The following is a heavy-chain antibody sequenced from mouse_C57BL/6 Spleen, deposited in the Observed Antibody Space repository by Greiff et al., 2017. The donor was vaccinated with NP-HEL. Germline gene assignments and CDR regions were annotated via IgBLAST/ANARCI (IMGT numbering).Heavy chain of an antibody. CDR1: GFTFSSYA. D-gene: IGHD4-1*01. CDR2: ISDGGSYT. V-gene: IGHV5-4*03. J-gene: IGHJ1*03. Sequence: EVKLVESGGGLVKPGGSLKLSCAASGFTFSSYAMSWVRQTPEKRLEWVATISDGGSYTYYPDNVKGRFTISRDNAKNNLYLQMSHLKSEDTAMYYCARRTGTYFDVWGTGTTVTVSS. CDR3: ARRTGTYFDV.